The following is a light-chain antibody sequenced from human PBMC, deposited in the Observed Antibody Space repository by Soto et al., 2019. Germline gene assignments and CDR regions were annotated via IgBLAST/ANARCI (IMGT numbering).Light chain of an antibody. CDR3: QQYGSSLPWT. CDR1: QSVSSSY. Sequence: DIVLTQSPGTLSLSPGERATLSCRASQSVSSSYLAWYQQKPGQAPRLLIYGASSRATGIPDRFSGSGSGTDFTLTISRLEPEDFAVYYCQQYGSSLPWTFGQGTKVDI. V-gene: IGKV3-20*01. CDR2: GAS. J-gene: IGKJ1*01.